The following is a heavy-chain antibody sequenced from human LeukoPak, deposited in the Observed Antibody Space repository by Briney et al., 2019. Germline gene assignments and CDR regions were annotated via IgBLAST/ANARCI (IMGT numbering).Heavy chain of an antibody. V-gene: IGHV3-11*01. Sequence: GGSLRLSCAASGFTFSDYYMSWIRQAPGKGLEWVSYISSSSSTIYYADSVKGRFTISRDNAKNSLNLQMNSLRAEDTAVYYCARAVQQLVRDPYERLDCWGQGTLVTVSS. CDR1: GFTFSDYY. J-gene: IGHJ4*02. CDR2: ISSSSSTI. D-gene: IGHD6-13*01. CDR3: ARAVQQLVRDPYERLDC.